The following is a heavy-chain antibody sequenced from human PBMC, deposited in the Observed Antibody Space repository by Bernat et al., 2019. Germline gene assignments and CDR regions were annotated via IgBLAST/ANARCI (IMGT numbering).Heavy chain of an antibody. Sequence: EVQLVESGGGLVPPGGSLRLSCAASGFTFSNSDMHWVRQGAGKGLEWVSAIGTADDTYYAGSVKGRFTISRENARNSLFLQMNSLRAEDTAIYYCAREVKDAVTPGWYFDLWGRGTLVTVSS. J-gene: IGHJ2*01. CDR3: AREVKDAVTPGWYFDL. V-gene: IGHV3-13*01. CDR2: IGTADDT. CDR1: GFTFSNSD. D-gene: IGHD4-17*01.